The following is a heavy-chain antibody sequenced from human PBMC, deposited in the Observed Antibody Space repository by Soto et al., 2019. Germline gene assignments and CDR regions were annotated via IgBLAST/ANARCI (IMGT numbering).Heavy chain of an antibody. CDR2: IYWDDDK. D-gene: IGHD6-6*01. J-gene: IGHJ4*02. CDR3: AHRRPYSNSPEYFFDY. Sequence: QITLKESGPTLVKPTQTLTLTCTFSGFSLSTSGVDVGWIRQPPGKALEWLALIYWDDDKRYSPSLKSRLTITQDTTKNQVVLTMTNMDPLDTATYYCAHRRPYSNSPEYFFDYWGPGTLVTVSS. V-gene: IGHV2-5*02. CDR1: GFSLSTSGVD.